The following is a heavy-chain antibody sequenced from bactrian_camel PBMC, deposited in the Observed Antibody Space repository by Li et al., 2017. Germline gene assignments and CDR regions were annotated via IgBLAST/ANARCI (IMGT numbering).Heavy chain of an antibody. CDR2: VDTGGVT. CDR1: GYIYSNNC. Sequence: HVQLVESGGGSVQAGGSLRLSCEGSGYIYSNNCMAWFRQAPGKEREGIASVDTGGVTRYADSVKGRFTISQDRAKNTLYLQMSSLKPEDTAMYYCAACHRFFGCASFDQYNYWGQGTQVTVS. V-gene: IGHV3S53*01. D-gene: IGHD1*01. CDR3: AACHRFFGCASFDQYNY. J-gene: IGHJ4*01.